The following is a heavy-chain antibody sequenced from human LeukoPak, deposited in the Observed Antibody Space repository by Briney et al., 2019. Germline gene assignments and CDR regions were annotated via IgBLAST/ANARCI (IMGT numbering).Heavy chain of an antibody. J-gene: IGHJ4*02. CDR2: LRGDGST. CDR3: AKASWVSNGDAVL. CDR1: GFTFSSYA. Sequence: GGSLRLSCAASGFTFSSYAMSWVRQAPARGLEWVSSLRGDGSTFYADSVKGRFTLSRDESRNTVYFQLNSLRVEDSAVYYCAKASWVSNGDAVLWGQGTLVTVFS. D-gene: IGHD1-1*01. V-gene: IGHV3-23*01.